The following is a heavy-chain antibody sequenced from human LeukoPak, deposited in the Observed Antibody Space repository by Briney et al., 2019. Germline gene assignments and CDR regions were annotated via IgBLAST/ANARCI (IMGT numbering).Heavy chain of an antibody. CDR3: ARRAGAYSHPYDY. CDR1: GLTVSSNS. Sequence: GGSLRLSCAASGLTVSSNSMSWVRQAPGKGLEWVSFIYSGGSTYYADSVKGRFTISRDNSKDTLYLQMNSLRADDTAVYYCARRAGAYSHPYDYWGQGTLVSVSS. J-gene: IGHJ4*02. V-gene: IGHV3-53*01. D-gene: IGHD4/OR15-4a*01. CDR2: IYSGGST.